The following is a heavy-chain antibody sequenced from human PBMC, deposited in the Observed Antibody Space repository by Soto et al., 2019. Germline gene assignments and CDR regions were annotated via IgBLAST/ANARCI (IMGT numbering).Heavy chain of an antibody. V-gene: IGHV1-46*01. D-gene: IGHD3-22*01. CDR3: ARADYYDGSGFYYDY. J-gene: IGHJ4*02. Sequence: QVQLVQSGAEVKKPGASMKVSCKASGYIFANHYIHWVRQAPGQGLEWMGIINPSGGSTNYLQKFQGRVTLTRDTSTSAVYMELSSLRSEETAVYFCARADYYDGSGFYYDYWGPGTLVTVSS. CDR1: GYIFANHY. CDR2: INPSGGST.